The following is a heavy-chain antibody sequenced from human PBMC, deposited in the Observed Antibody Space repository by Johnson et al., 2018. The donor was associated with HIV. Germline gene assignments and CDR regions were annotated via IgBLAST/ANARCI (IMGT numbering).Heavy chain of an antibody. CDR3: AKDPVQGVGLDI. CDR1: AFTFSRYW. CDR2: IKQDGSEK. V-gene: IGHV3-7*01. Sequence: VQLVESGGGLVQPGGSLRLSCAASAFTFSRYWMSWVRQAPGKGLEWVANIKQDGSEKYYVDSVKGRFTISRDNSKNTLYMQMNSLRAEDTAVYYCAKDPVQGVGLDIWGQGTMVTVSS. D-gene: IGHD2-8*02. J-gene: IGHJ3*02.